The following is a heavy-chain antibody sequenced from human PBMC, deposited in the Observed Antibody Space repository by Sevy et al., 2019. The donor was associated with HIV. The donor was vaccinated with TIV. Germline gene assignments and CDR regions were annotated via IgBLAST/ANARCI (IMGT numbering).Heavy chain of an antibody. CDR1: GFSISSDYY. Sequence: SETLSLTCTVSGFSISSDYYWGWIRQPPGKGLERIGSIYDGGSTYYNPSLKSRVTISIDTSKNQFSLKLSSVTAADTAVYYCARDYYGSGSYYEFVYWGQGTLVTVSS. CDR2: IYDGGST. D-gene: IGHD3-10*01. J-gene: IGHJ4*02. CDR3: ARDYYGSGSYYEFVY. V-gene: IGHV4-38-2*02.